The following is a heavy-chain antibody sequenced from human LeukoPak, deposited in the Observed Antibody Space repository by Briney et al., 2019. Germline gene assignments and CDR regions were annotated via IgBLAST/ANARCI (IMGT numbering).Heavy chain of an antibody. CDR3: ARDPRWLTPDCTSTSCYENYFDP. CDR2: IYHSGSG. Sequence: SETLSLTCAVSGYSISSGYQWAWIRQPPGKTLEWIGSIYHSGSGHYNPSLKSRVTISVDRSNNQFSLRLSSVTAADTAVYYCARDPRWLTPDCTSTSCYENYFDPWGQGTLVTVSS. V-gene: IGHV4-38-2*02. D-gene: IGHD2-2*01. J-gene: IGHJ5*02. CDR1: GYSISSGYQ.